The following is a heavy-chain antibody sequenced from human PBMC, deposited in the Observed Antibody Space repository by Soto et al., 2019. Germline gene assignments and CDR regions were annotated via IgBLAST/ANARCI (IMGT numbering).Heavy chain of an antibody. V-gene: IGHV3-53*01. CDR2: IYRGDAT. J-gene: IGHJ3*02. Sequence: GGSLRLSCAVSGFSVSDNYMSWVRQAPGKGLEWVSVIYRGDATHYADSVKGRFTISRDNSKNTVYLQMNSLRAEDTALYYCARDRSDSSRADSFDIWGQGTMVTVSS. CDR3: ARDRSDSSRADSFDI. D-gene: IGHD6-25*01. CDR1: GFSVSDNY.